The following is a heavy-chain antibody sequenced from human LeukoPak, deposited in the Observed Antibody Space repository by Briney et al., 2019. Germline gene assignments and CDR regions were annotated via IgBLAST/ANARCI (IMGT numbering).Heavy chain of an antibody. D-gene: IGHD1-26*01. Sequence: PGRSLRLSCAASGFTFSSYAMHWVRQAPGKGLEWVAVISYDGSNKYYADSVKGRFTISRDYSKNTLYLQMNSLRAEDTAVYYCARSPGSYYEYYFDYWGQGTLVTVSS. J-gene: IGHJ4*02. CDR2: ISYDGSNK. CDR3: ARSPGSYYEYYFDY. CDR1: GFTFSSYA. V-gene: IGHV3-30*01.